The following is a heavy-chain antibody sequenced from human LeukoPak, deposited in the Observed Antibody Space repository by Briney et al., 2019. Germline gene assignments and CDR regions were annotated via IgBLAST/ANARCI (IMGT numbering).Heavy chain of an antibody. V-gene: IGHV4-38-2*02. CDR1: GYSISSGYY. Sequence: SKTLSLTCTVSGYSISSGYYWGWIRQPPGKGLEWIGSIYHSGSTYYNPSLKSRVTISVDTSKNQFSLKLSSVTAADTAVYYCARAPHAVWYYWGQGTLVTVSS. J-gene: IGHJ4*02. CDR2: IYHSGST. D-gene: IGHD3-10*01. CDR3: ARAPHAVWYY.